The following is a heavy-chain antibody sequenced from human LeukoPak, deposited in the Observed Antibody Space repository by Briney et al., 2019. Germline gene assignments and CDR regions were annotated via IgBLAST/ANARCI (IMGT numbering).Heavy chain of an antibody. CDR2: IYYSGST. CDR3: ATLRVYYYYGMDV. CDR1: GGSISSGGYY. J-gene: IGHJ6*02. D-gene: IGHD6-6*01. Sequence: SQTLSLTCTVSGGSISSGGYYWSWIRQHPGKGLEWIGYIYYSGSTYYNPSPKSRVTISVDTSKNQFSLKLSSVTAADTAVYYCATLRVYYYYGMDVWGQGTTVTVSS. V-gene: IGHV4-30-4*08.